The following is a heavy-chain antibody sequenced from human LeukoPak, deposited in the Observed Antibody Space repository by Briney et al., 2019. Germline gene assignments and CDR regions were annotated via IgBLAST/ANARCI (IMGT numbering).Heavy chain of an antibody. CDR1: GFTFRTYG. D-gene: IGHD6-6*01. V-gene: IGHV3-30*02. Sequence: PGGSLRLSCSASGFTFRTYGMHWVRQAPGKGLEWVAFIRSDGSKKTYVDSVKGRSTISRDNSRDTLSLQMNNLRAEDTAIYYCAKEGEKITSSSYMDVWGKGTTVTVSS. CDR2: IRSDGSKK. J-gene: IGHJ6*03. CDR3: AKEGEKITSSSYMDV.